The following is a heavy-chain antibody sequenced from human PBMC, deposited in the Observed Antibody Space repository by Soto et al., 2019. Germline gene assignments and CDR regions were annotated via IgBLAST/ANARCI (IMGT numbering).Heavy chain of an antibody. D-gene: IGHD6-19*01. J-gene: IGHJ4*02. V-gene: IGHV4-31*03. CDR3: ARLSSSGWPIEY. Sequence: PSETLSLTCTVSGGSISSDDYYWNWIRQHPGKGLEWIGYTYYSGNTYYNPSLNSRVTISADTSKSQFSLKLSSVTAADTAVYYCARLSSSGWPIEYWGQGTLVTVSS. CDR2: TYYSGNT. CDR1: GGSISSDDYY.